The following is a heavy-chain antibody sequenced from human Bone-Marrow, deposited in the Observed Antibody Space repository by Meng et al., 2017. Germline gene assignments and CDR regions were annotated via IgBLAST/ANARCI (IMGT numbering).Heavy chain of an antibody. J-gene: IGHJ4*02. Sequence: SLKISCAASGFTFSSYEMNWVRQAPGKGLEWVSYISSSGSTIYYADSVKGRFTISRDNAKNSLYLQMNSLRAEDTAVYYCARGLGWELLMYEPDYWGQGTLVTVSS. CDR1: GFTFSSYE. D-gene: IGHD1-26*01. V-gene: IGHV3-48*03. CDR3: ARGLGWELLMYEPDY. CDR2: ISSSGSTI.